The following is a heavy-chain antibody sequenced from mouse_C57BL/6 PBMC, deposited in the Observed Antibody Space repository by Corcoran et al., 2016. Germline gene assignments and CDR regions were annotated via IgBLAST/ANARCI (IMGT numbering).Heavy chain of an antibody. CDR3: AREYYGSFPDFDV. Sequence: QVQLQQSGAELARPGASVKLSCKASGYTFTSYGISWVKQRTGQGLEWIGEIYPRSGNNYYNEKFNGKATLTADKSSSTAYMELRSLTSEDSAVYVCAREYYGSFPDFDVWGTGTTVTVSS. D-gene: IGHD1-1*01. J-gene: IGHJ1*03. CDR1: GYTFTSYG. CDR2: IYPRSGNN. V-gene: IGHV1-81*01.